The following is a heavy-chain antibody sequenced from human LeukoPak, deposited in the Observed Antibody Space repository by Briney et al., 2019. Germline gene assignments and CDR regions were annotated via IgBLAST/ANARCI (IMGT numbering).Heavy chain of an antibody. D-gene: IGHD3-10*01. Sequence: ASVKVSCKASGYVYTSHWMHWVRQAPGQGLEWMGVINPSGTTTVYAQKFQGRVTMTRDTSTSTDYLELRSLRSEDTATYYCARDHSRTEGGISFWWFDPWGQGTLVIVSS. CDR3: ARDHSRTEGGISFWWFDP. CDR1: GYVYTSHW. V-gene: IGHV1-46*01. CDR2: INPSGTTT. J-gene: IGHJ5*02.